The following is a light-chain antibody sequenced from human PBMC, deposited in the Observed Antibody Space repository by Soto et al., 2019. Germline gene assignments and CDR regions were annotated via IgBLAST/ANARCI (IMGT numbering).Light chain of an antibody. CDR2: GAS. CDR3: QQTNSFPIT. Sequence: DIQMTQSPSSVSASVGDRVSITCRASQYITKWLAWYQQKPGKAPRLLIYGASTLQSGVPSRFSGSGSGTDFTLTISSLQPEDFAIYYCQQTNSFPITFGQGTRLEIK. CDR1: QYITKW. J-gene: IGKJ5*01. V-gene: IGKV1-12*01.